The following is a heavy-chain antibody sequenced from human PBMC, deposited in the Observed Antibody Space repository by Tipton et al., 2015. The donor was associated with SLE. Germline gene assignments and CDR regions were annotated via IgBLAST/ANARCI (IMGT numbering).Heavy chain of an antibody. CDR2: IRYDGSNK. Sequence: SLRLSCAASGFTFSSYGMHWVRQAPGKGLEWVAFIRYDGSNKYYADSVKGRFTISRDNSKNTAYLQMNSLKTEDTAVYYCTRPGYSSSSFDYWGQGTLVTVSS. D-gene: IGHD6-6*01. V-gene: IGHV3-33*01. CDR3: TRPGYSSSSFDY. CDR1: GFTFSSYG. J-gene: IGHJ4*02.